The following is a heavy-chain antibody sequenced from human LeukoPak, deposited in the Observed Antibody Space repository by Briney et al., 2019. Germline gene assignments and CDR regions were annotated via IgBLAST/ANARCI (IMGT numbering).Heavy chain of an antibody. CDR3: AKGVGLYYYYGMDV. CDR2: ISGSGGSS. J-gene: IGHJ6*02. CDR1: GFTFSSYA. Sequence: GGSLRLSCAASGFTFSSYAMSWVRQAPGKGLEWVSAISGSGGSSYYADSAKGGFTISRDNSKNTLYLQMNSLRAEDTAVYYCAKGVGLYYYYGMDVWGQGTTVTVSS. V-gene: IGHV3-23*01.